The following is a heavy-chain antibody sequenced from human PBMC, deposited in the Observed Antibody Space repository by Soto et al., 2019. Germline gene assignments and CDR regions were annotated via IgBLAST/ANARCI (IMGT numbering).Heavy chain of an antibody. J-gene: IGHJ4*02. Sequence: ASVKVSCKASGSTFSSYTISWVRQAPGQGLEWMGRIIPILGIANYAQKCQGRVTITADKSTSTAYMELNSLRSEDTAVYYCARDLTGEGNYFDYWGQGTLVTVSS. CDR2: IIPILGIA. CDR1: GSTFSSYT. V-gene: IGHV1-69*04. D-gene: IGHD7-27*01. CDR3: ARDLTGEGNYFDY.